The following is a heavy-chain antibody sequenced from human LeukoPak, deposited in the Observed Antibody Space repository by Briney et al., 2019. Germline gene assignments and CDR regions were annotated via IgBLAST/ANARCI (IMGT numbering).Heavy chain of an antibody. CDR1: GFIFKDYG. CDR3: ATIPGGSFPTDY. D-gene: IGHD2-15*01. Sequence: PGGSLRLSCAASGFIFKDYGMSWVRQVPGKGLEWVSAISGSGGSTYYADSVKGRFTISRDNSKNTLYLQMNSLRAEDTAVYYCATIPGGSFPTDYWGQGTLITVSS. V-gene: IGHV3-23*01. J-gene: IGHJ4*02. CDR2: ISGSGGST.